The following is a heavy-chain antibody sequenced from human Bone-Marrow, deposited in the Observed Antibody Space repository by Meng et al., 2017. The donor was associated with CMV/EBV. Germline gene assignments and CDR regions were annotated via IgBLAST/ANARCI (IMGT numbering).Heavy chain of an antibody. D-gene: IGHD6-19*01. CDR3: ARVKEDSSGWYPLDY. J-gene: IGHJ4*02. CDR2: INPNSGGT. Sequence: ASVKVSCKASGGTFSSYTISWVRQAPGHGLEWMGWINPNSGGTNYAQKFQGRVTMTRDTSVSTAYMEMTRLTSADTAVFYCARVKEDSSGWYPLDYWGEGTLVTFSS. V-gene: IGHV1-2*02. CDR1: GGTFSSYT.